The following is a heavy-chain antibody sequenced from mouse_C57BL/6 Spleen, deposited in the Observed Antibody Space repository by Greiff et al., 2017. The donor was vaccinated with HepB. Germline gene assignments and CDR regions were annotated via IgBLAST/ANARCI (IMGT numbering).Heavy chain of an antibody. CDR2: IHPSDSDT. Sequence: QVQLKQPGAELVKPGASVKVSCKASGYTFTSYWMHWVKQRPGQGLEWIGRIHPSDSDTNYNQKFKGKATLTVDKSSSTAYMQLSSLTSEDSAVYYCAIGDSSGYDYFDYWGQGTTLTVSS. CDR1: GYTFTSYW. J-gene: IGHJ2*01. CDR3: AIGDSSGYDYFDY. D-gene: IGHD3-2*02. V-gene: IGHV1-74*01.